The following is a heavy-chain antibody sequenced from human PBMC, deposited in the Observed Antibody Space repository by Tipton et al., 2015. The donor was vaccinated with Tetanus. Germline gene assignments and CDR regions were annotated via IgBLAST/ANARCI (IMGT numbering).Heavy chain of an antibody. CDR1: GYTFTGYY. D-gene: IGHD3-22*01. CDR2: IDPNSGGT. CDR3: ARDRGDYIYYGMDV. Sequence: QLVQSGAEVKKPGASVKVPCKASGYTFTGYYIYWVRRAPGQGLEWMGWIDPNSGGTVYEQKFQGRVTMTRDTSISTAYMELRSLRSDDTAVYYCARDRGDYIYYGMDVWGPGTTVTVS. J-gene: IGHJ6*02. V-gene: IGHV1-2*02.